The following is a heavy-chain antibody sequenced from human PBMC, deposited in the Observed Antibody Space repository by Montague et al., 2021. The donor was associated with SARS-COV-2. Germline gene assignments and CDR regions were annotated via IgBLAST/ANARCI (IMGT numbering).Heavy chain of an antibody. J-gene: IGHJ6*02. CDR2: IYYSGST. V-gene: IGHV4-39*01. Sequence: SETLSLTCTVSGGSISSSSYYWGWIRQPPGKGLEWIGSIYYSGSTYYNPSLKSRVTISVDTSKNQFSLKLSSVTAADTAVYYCAGNVWFGELLRYYYYYGMDVWGQGTTVTVSS. CDR3: AGNVWFGELLRYYYYYGMDV. CDR1: GGSISSSSYY. D-gene: IGHD3-10*01.